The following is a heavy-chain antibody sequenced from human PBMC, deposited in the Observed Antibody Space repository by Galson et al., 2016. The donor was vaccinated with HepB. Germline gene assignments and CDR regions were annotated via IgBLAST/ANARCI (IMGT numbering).Heavy chain of an antibody. J-gene: IGHJ3*02. V-gene: IGHV1-18*01. CDR2: ISAYNGNT. CDR3: AKSTETVYCNNWFKDAFDI. Sequence: SVKVSCKASGYTFTSYGISWVRQAPGQGLEWIGWISAYNGNTNYAQKLQGRVTMTTDTSTSTAYMELRSLRSDDTAVYYCAKSTETVYCNNWFKDAFDIWGQGKMVTVSS. CDR1: GYTFTSYG. D-gene: IGHD6-13*01.